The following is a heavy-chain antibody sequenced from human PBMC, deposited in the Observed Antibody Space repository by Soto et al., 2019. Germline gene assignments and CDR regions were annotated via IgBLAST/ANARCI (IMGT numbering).Heavy chain of an antibody. CDR2: ISSSSSYI. D-gene: IGHD5-12*01. J-gene: IGHJ3*02. CDR1: GFTFSSYS. CDR3: ARVADIVATSYAFDI. Sequence: EVQLVESGGGLAKPGGSLRLSCAASGFTFSSYSMNWVRQAPGKGLEWVSSISSSSSYIYYADSVKGRFTIYRDNAKNSLYLQMNSLRAEDTAVYYCARVADIVATSYAFDIWGQGTMVTVSS. V-gene: IGHV3-21*01.